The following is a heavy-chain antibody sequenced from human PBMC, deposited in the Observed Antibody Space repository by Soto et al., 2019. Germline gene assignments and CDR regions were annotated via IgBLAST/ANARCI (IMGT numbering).Heavy chain of an antibody. V-gene: IGHV3-33*01. CDR3: ARDPDDSSDDAVDI. CDR2: IWYDGSNK. J-gene: IGHJ3*02. D-gene: IGHD3-22*01. CDR1: GFTFSSYG. Sequence: QVQLVESGGGVVQPGRSLRLSCAASGFTFSSYGMHWVRHAPGKGLEWVAVIWYDGSNKYYADSVKGRFPISRDNSKNAMYLQMNSLRAEDTGVYYCARDPDDSSDDAVDIWGQGTMVTLSS.